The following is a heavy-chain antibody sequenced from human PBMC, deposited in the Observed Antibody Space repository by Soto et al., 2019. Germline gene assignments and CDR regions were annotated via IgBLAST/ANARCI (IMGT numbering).Heavy chain of an antibody. J-gene: IGHJ3*01. Sequence: QVQLQESGSGLVKPSGTLSLTCAVSGDSISNSRWWTWVRQPPGKGLEWIGDIFHSGDTNYNPSLKSRVFISVDKSQNQFSLKVSSVTAAETAVYYCAYSTGWYRHDVWGQGTLVTVSS. CDR3: AYSTGWYRHDV. CDR1: GDSISNSRW. D-gene: IGHD6-19*01. CDR2: IFHSGDT. V-gene: IGHV4-4*02.